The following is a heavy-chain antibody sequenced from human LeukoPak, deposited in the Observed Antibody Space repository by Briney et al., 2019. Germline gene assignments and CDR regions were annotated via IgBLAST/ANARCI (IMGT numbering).Heavy chain of an antibody. Sequence: VASVKVSCKASGGTFSSYAISWVRQAPGQGLEWMGGIIPIFGTANYAQKFQGRVTITADESTSTAYMELSSLRSEDTAVYYCARGRALLVGATPYFDYWGQGTLVTVSS. D-gene: IGHD1-26*01. CDR1: GGTFSSYA. CDR3: ARGRALLVGATPYFDY. V-gene: IGHV1-69*13. CDR2: IIPIFGTA. J-gene: IGHJ4*02.